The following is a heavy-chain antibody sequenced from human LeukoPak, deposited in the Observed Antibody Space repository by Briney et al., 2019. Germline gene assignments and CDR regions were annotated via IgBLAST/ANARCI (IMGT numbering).Heavy chain of an antibody. CDR3: ARDGRDGYNYDDAFDI. Sequence: GASVKVSCKASGYTFTSYAMNWVRQAPGQGLEWMGWINTNTGNPTYAQGFTGRFVFSLDTSVSTAYLQISSLKAEDTAVYYCARDGRDGYNYDDAFDIWGQGTMVTVSS. CDR1: GYTFTSYA. J-gene: IGHJ3*02. CDR2: INTNTGNP. V-gene: IGHV7-4-1*02. D-gene: IGHD5-24*01.